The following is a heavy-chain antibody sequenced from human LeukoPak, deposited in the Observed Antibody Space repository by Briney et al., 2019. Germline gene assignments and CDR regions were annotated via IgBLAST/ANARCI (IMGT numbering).Heavy chain of an antibody. CDR2: ISGSGGST. J-gene: IGHJ4*02. D-gene: IGHD3-10*01. CDR3: AKGSGSYYKVADY. Sequence: GGSLRLSCTASGFTFSSYSMNWVRQAPGKGLEWVSSISGSGGSTYYADSVKGRFSISSDNSKTTVSLQMNRLRAEATAVYYCAKGSGSYYKVADYWGQGTLVTVSS. CDR1: GFTFSSYS. V-gene: IGHV3-23*01.